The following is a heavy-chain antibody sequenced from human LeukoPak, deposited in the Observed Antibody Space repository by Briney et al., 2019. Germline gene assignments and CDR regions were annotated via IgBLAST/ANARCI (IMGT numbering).Heavy chain of an antibody. CDR3: PKGGGPMSATTERYSFDH. V-gene: IGHV3-30*18. Sequence: GRSLRLSCAASGFTFSDYGMHWVRQAPGKGLEWVTVISNEGRVQYYADSVKGRFTISRDNSENTLSLQMNSLRADDTAVYYCPKGGGPMSATTERYSFDHWGRRALVTVSS. CDR1: GFTFSDYG. CDR2: ISNEGRVQ. J-gene: IGHJ4*02. D-gene: IGHD4-17*01.